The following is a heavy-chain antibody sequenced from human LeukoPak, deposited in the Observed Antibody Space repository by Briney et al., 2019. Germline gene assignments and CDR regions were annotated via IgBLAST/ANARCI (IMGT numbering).Heavy chain of an antibody. J-gene: IGHJ4*02. CDR3: ARGLGYCSGGSCYSFYFDY. Sequence: ASVKVSCKASGYTFTGYYMHWVRQAPGQGLEWMGWINPNSGGTNYAQKFQGRVTMTRDTSISTAYMELSRLRSDDTAVYYCARGLGYCSGGSCYSFYFDYWGQGTPVTVSS. V-gene: IGHV1-2*02. D-gene: IGHD2-15*01. CDR2: INPNSGGT. CDR1: GYTFTGYY.